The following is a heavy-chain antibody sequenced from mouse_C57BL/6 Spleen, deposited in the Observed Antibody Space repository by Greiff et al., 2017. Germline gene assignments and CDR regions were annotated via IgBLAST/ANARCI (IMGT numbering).Heavy chain of an antibody. Sequence: VQLQQSGPVLVKPGASVKMSCKASGYTFTDYYMNWVKQSHGKSLEWIGVINPYNGGTSYNQKFKGKATLTVDKSSSTAYMELNSLTSEDSAVYYCARTGTGSMMDYWGQGTSVTVSS. CDR1: GYTFTDYY. CDR3: ARTGTGSMMDY. J-gene: IGHJ4*01. CDR2: INPYNGGT. D-gene: IGHD4-1*01. V-gene: IGHV1-19*01.